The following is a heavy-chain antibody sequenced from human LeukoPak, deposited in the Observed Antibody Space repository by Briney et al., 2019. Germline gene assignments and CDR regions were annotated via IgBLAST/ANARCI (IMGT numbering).Heavy chain of an antibody. CDR2: IYSSGGT. V-gene: IGHV4-4*09. CDR3: ARLTRLSTSPDRYYLDY. CDR1: GDSISSYY. Sequence: TSSETLSLTCTVSGDSISSYYWSWVRQPPGKGLEWVGYIYSSGGTNYIPSLKGRVTISIDTSKNQFSLKLSSVTAAYSAVYYCARLTRLSTSPDRYYLDYWGQGTLVTVSS. D-gene: IGHD6-6*01. J-gene: IGHJ4*02.